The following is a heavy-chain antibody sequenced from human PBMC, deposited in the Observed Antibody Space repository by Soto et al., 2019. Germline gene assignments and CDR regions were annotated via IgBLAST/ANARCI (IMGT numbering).Heavy chain of an antibody. J-gene: IGHJ6*02. CDR2: ISGYNGYT. D-gene: IGHD3-3*01. CDR3: AGPCTILGRHGVDV. V-gene: IGHV1-18*04. Sequence: QAQLVQSGAEVKKPGASVKVSCKTSGYTFNMYGISWVRQVPGQGPEWMGWISGYNGYTKYAQKFQGRVTMTTDTSTSTAYTDMGSLRSDDTAVYYWAGPCTILGRHGVDVWGQGTTVIVSS. CDR1: GYTFNMYG.